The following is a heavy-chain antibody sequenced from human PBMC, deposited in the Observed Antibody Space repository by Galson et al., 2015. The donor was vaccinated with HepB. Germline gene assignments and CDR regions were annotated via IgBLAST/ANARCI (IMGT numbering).Heavy chain of an antibody. CDR1: GFTFSRFG. CDR3: ARLTTMTAIYWFDT. CDR2: ISHSRTTI. V-gene: IGHV3-48*04. D-gene: IGHD4-17*01. J-gene: IGHJ5*01. Sequence: SLRLSCAASGFTFSRFGMYWVRQAPGKGLEWVSYISHSRTTIYYADSVKGRFTISRDNAKNSLYLQMNSLRAEDTAVYYCARLTTMTAIYWFDTWGQGNLVTGSS.